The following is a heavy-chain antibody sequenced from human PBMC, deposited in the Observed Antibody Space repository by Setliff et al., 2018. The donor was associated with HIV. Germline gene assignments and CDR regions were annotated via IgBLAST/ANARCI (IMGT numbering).Heavy chain of an antibody. J-gene: IGHJ4*02. V-gene: IGHV4-59*11. CDR1: GDSLGSHY. Sequence: NPSETLSLTCSVSGDSLGSHYWSWVRQPPGKGLEWIGSVDYSGTPNYSPSLKSRVTISLDTSKNEISLKVTSVTAADTAVYHCARDQSDWFYWGQGTLVTVSS. CDR2: VDYSGTP. D-gene: IGHD3-3*01. CDR3: ARDQSDWFY.